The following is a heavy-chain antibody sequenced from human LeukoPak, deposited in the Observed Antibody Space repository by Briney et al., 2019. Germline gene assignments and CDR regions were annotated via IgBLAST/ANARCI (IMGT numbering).Heavy chain of an antibody. D-gene: IGHD3-3*01. Sequence: TGGSLRLSCAASGFTFSSYSMNWVRQAPGKGLEWVANIKQDGSEKYYVDSVKGRFTISRDNAKNSLYLQMNSLRAEGTAVYYCARDWNDFWSGYYTDYWGQGTLVTVSS. CDR3: ARDWNDFWSGYYTDY. CDR1: GFTFSSYS. J-gene: IGHJ4*02. V-gene: IGHV3-7*01. CDR2: IKQDGSEK.